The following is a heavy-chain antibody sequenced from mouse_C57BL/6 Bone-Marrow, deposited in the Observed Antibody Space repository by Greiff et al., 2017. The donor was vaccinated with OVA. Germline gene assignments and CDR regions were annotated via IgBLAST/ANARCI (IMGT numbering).Heavy chain of an antibody. CDR1: GYTFTSYW. CDR3: AISRSSDYFYYFDY. D-gene: IGHD3-2*02. CDR2: IHPSDSAT. Sequence: VQLQQPGAELVKPGASVKVSCKASGYTFTSYWMHWVKQRPGQGLEWIGRIHPSDSATNYNQKFKGKATLTVDKSSSTAYMQLSSLTSEDSAVYYCAISRSSDYFYYFDYWGRGTTLTVSS. J-gene: IGHJ2*01. V-gene: IGHV1-74*01.